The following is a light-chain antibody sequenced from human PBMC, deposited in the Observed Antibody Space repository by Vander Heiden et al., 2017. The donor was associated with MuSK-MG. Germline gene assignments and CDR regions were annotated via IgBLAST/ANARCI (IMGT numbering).Light chain of an antibody. J-gene: IGLJ2*01. Sequence: SYELTQPPSVSVSPGQTASITCSGDTLGDKYACWYQQKPGQSPVLVIYQDSNRPSGIPERFSGSNSGNTATLTISGTQAMDEADYYCQAGDSSTGVVFGGGTKLTVL. V-gene: IGLV3-1*01. CDR1: TLGDKY. CDR2: QDS. CDR3: QAGDSSTGVV.